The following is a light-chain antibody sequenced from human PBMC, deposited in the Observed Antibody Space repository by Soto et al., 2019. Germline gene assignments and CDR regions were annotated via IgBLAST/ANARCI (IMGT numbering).Light chain of an antibody. Sequence: DIQMTQSPSSLSASVGDSVTITCRASQSISSYLNWYQQKPGKAPKLLIYAASSLQSGLPSRFSGSGSGTDFTLTISSLQPEDFATYYCQHSYSTPWTFRQGTKVEIK. CDR2: AAS. V-gene: IGKV1-39*01. J-gene: IGKJ1*01. CDR3: QHSYSTPWT. CDR1: QSISSY.